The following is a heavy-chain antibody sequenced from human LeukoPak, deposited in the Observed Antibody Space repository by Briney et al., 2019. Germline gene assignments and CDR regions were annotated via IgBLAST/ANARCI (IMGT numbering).Heavy chain of an antibody. CDR3: ARHGNYDFLGVDI. Sequence: PSETLSLTCTVSGGPISSYYWSWIRQPPGKGLEWIGYIYYSGSTNYNPSLKSRVTISVDTSKNQFSLKLSSVTAADTAVYYCARHGNYDFLGVDIWGQGTMVTVSS. CDR2: IYYSGST. J-gene: IGHJ3*02. CDR1: GGPISSYY. D-gene: IGHD3-3*01. V-gene: IGHV4-59*08.